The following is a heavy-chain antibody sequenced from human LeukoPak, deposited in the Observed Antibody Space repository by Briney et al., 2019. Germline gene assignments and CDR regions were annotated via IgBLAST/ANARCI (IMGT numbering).Heavy chain of an antibody. J-gene: IGHJ4*02. CDR2: ITGSGGTT. CDR3: AKATSSGFFFDY. D-gene: IGHD3-22*01. V-gene: IGHV3-23*01. CDR1: GFTFSTYA. Sequence: GGSLRLSCAASGFTFSTYAMTWVRQAPGKGLEWVSTITGSGGTTNYADSVKGRFTISRDNSKNTLFLQMNNLRAEDTAVYYCAKATSSGFFFDYWAREPWSPSPQ.